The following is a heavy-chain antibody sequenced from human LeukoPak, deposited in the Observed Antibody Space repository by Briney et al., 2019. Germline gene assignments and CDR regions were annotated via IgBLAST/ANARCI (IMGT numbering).Heavy chain of an antibody. CDR3: VRGGVDY. J-gene: IGHJ4*02. CDR2: INGDGGST. D-gene: IGHD3-16*01. V-gene: IGHV3-74*01. CDR1: GFTVSNNY. Sequence: GGSLRLSCAASGFTVSNNYMNWVRQAPGKGLVWVSRINGDGGSTDYADSVKGRFTISRDNAKNTLYLQMNSLRAEDTAVYYCVRGGVDYWGQGTLVTVSS.